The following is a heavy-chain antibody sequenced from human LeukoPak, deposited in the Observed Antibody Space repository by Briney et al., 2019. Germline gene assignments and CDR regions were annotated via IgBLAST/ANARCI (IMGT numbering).Heavy chain of an antibody. V-gene: IGHV3-21*06. Sequence: PGGSLRLSCAASGFTFSSYTMNSVRQAPGKGLEWVSSSSGSGSYIYYADSVKGRFTISRDNAKNSLYLQMNSLRAEDTAVYYCAREGARMVRGVTYYDYYGMDVWGQGTTVTVSS. CDR1: GFTFSSYT. D-gene: IGHD3-10*01. J-gene: IGHJ6*02. CDR2: SSGSGSYI. CDR3: AREGARMVRGVTYYDYYGMDV.